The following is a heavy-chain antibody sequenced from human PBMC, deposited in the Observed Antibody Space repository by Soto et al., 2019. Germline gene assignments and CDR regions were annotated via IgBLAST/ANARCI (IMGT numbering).Heavy chain of an antibody. D-gene: IGHD3-22*01. CDR3: ARAGYDSSGYYFYAMDV. J-gene: IGHJ6*02. V-gene: IGHV3-13*05. CDR2: IGTAGDP. Sequence: GGSLRLSCVASGFILSGYDMHWVRQATGEGLEWVSAIGTAGDPYYSGSVKGRFTISRGNAENSVYLQMNSLRAGDTAVYYCARAGYDSSGYYFYAMDVWGPGTTVTVS. CDR1: GFILSGYD.